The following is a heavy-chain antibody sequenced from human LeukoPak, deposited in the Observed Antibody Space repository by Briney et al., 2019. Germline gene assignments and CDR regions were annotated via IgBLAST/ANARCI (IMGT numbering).Heavy chain of an antibody. CDR3: ASRGLVAGGY. V-gene: IGHV3-23*01. CDR2: TSGSGGST. Sequence: PGGSLRLSCAASGFTFSSYAMSWVRQAPGKGLEWVSATSGSGGSTYYADSVKGRFTISRDNSKNTLYLQMNSLRAEDTAVYYCASRGLVAGGYWGQGTLVTVSS. CDR1: GFTFSSYA. D-gene: IGHD5-12*01. J-gene: IGHJ4*02.